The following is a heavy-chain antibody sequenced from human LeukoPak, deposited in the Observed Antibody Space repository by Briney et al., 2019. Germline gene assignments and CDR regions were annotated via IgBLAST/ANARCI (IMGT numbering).Heavy chain of an antibody. Sequence: ASVKVSCKAAGYTFTGYFMHWVRQAPGQGLEWMGWINPNSGGTNYAQKYQGRVTMTRDTSISTAYMELSRLRSDDTAVYYCARDEVGIFDYWGQGTLVTVSS. V-gene: IGHV1-2*02. CDR1: GYTFTGYF. J-gene: IGHJ4*02. CDR2: INPNSGGT. D-gene: IGHD1-26*01. CDR3: ARDEVGIFDY.